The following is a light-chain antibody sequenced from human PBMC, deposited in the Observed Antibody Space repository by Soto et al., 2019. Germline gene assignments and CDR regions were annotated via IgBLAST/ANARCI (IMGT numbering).Light chain of an antibody. CDR3: QQYGSSPRT. CDR2: GAS. V-gene: IGKV3-20*01. CDR1: QSVSTSY. Sequence: EIALPQSPGTLSLSPGERATLSCRASQSVSTSYLAWYQQKPGQAPRLLIYGASSRATGIPDRFSGSGSGTDFTLTISRLEPEDFAVYYCQQYGSSPRTFGQGTKV. J-gene: IGKJ1*01.